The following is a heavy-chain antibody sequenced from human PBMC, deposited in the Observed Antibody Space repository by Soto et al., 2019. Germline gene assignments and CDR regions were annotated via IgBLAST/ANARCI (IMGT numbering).Heavy chain of an antibody. V-gene: IGHV4-31*03. CDR2: IYYSGST. CDR3: ARGGRELSYNWFDP. Sequence: PSETLSLTCTVSGGSISSGGYYWSWIRQHPGKGLEWIGYIYYSGSTYYNPSLKSRVTISVDTSKNQFSLKLSSVTAADTAVYYCARGGRELSYNWFDPWGQGTLVTVSS. CDR1: GGSISSGGYY. D-gene: IGHD1-7*01. J-gene: IGHJ5*02.